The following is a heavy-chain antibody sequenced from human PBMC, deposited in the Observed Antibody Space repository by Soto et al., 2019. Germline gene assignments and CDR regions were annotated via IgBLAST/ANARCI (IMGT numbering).Heavy chain of an antibody. CDR3: ARGYSSTWHNAFDI. Sequence: PGGSLRLSCAASGFTFSNYWMHWVRQAPGKGLVWVSRINSDGTNTIYADSVKGRYTISRDNAKNTLSLQMNSLRAEDTAVYYCARGYSSTWHNAFDIWGQGTMVTVSS. D-gene: IGHD6-13*01. J-gene: IGHJ3*02. V-gene: IGHV3-74*01. CDR2: INSDGTNT. CDR1: GFTFSNYW.